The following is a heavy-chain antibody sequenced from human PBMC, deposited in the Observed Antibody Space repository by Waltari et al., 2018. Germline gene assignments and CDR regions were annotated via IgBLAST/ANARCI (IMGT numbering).Heavy chain of an antibody. V-gene: IGHV1-2*06. CDR1: GYTFTGYY. CDR2: INPNSGGT. CDR3: ARDLILGPQGSEVDV. D-gene: IGHD3-9*01. Sequence: QVQLVQSGAEVKKPGASVKVSCKASGYTFTGYYMHWVRQAPGQGLEWMGRINPNSGGTNYAQKFQGRVTMTRDTSISTAYMELSRLRSDDTAVYYCARDLILGPQGSEVDVWGKGTTVTVSS. J-gene: IGHJ6*04.